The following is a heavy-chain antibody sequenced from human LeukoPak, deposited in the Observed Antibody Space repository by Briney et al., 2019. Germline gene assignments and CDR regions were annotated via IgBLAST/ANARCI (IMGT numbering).Heavy chain of an antibody. Sequence: GGSLRLSCAASGFTFSSYSMNWVRQAPGKGLEWVAVISFDGTNKYYADSVKGRFTFSRDNSNNTLYLQMDSLRAEDTAVYYCAKDGYSYGYWSDYWGQGTLVTVSS. V-gene: IGHV3-30*18. D-gene: IGHD5-18*01. CDR3: AKDGYSYGYWSDY. CDR1: GFTFSSYS. J-gene: IGHJ4*02. CDR2: ISFDGTNK.